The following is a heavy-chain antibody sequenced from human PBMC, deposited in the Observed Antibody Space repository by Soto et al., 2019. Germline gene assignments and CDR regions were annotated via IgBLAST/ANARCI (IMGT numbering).Heavy chain of an antibody. CDR2: IIPIFGTA. Sequence: WASVKVSCKASGGTFSSYAISWVRQAPGQGLEWMGGIIPIFGTANYAQKFQGRVTITADESTSTAYMELSSLRSEDTAVYYCARVVGATFHNWFDPWGQGTLVTVSS. CDR3: ARVVGATFHNWFDP. D-gene: IGHD1-26*01. CDR1: GGTFSSYA. J-gene: IGHJ5*02. V-gene: IGHV1-69*13.